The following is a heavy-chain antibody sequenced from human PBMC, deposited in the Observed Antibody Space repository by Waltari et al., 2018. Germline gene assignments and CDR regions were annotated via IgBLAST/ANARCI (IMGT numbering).Heavy chain of an antibody. CDR3: AREGITMIAEGFDY. CDR1: GFTFSSYA. D-gene: IGHD3-22*01. J-gene: IGHJ4*02. V-gene: IGHV3-30*01. Sequence: QVQLVESGGGVVQPGRSLRLSCAASGFTFSSYAMHWVLQAPGKGLEWVAVISDDGSKKYYADSVKGRFTISRDNSKNTLYLQMNSLRAEDTAVYYCAREGITMIAEGFDYWGQGTLVTVSS. CDR2: ISDDGSKK.